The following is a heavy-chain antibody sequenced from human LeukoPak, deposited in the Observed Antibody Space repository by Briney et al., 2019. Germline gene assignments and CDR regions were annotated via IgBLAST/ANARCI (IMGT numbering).Heavy chain of an antibody. J-gene: IGHJ4*02. CDR1: GYTLPTYG. D-gene: IGHD3-3*01. CDR2: ISGDNGNT. V-gene: IGHV1-18*01. CDR3: AREKWDDFGSGYIYSFDY. Sequence: ASVKVSCKASGYTLPTYGITWVRQAPGQGLEWMGWISGDNGNTNYAQKFQGRVAMTTDTSTSTAYMELRSLRSDDTGVYYCAREKWDDFGSGYIYSFDYWGQGTLVTVSS.